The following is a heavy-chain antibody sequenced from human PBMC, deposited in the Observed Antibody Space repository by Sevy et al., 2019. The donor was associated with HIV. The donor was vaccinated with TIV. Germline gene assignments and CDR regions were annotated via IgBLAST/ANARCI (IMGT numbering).Heavy chain of an antibody. J-gene: IGHJ4*02. V-gene: IGHV1-18*04. CDR1: GYTFTSYG. D-gene: IGHD6-13*01. CDR2: ISAYNGNT. Sequence: ASVKVSCKASGYTFTSYGISWVRQAPGQGLEWMGWISAYNGNTNYAQTLQGRVTMTTDTSTSTAYMELRSLRSDDTAVYYCASGERYSGSWYLYYWGQGTLVTVSS. CDR3: ASGERYSGSWYLYY.